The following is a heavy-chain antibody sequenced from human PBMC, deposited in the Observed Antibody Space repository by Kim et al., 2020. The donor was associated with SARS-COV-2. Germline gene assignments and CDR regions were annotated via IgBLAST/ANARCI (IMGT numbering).Heavy chain of an antibody. D-gene: IGHD6-13*01. CDR2: IYSSGSS. CDR1: GDSISSNGYY. CDR3: ALNFYFDNIGLADY. J-gene: IGHJ4*02. Sequence: SETLSLTCSVSGDSISSNGYYWGWIRQAPGKGLEWIGSIYSSGSSFDNPSLNSRVTMSLDTSKNQYSLNLRSVTAADTAIYYCALNFYFDNIGLADYWGQGILVTVSS. V-gene: IGHV4-39*01.